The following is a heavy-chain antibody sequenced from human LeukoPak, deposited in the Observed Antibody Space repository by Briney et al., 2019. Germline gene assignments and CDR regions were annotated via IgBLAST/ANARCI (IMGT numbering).Heavy chain of an antibody. D-gene: IGHD3-9*01. Sequence: KASETLSLTCAVYGGSFSGYYWSWIRQPPGKGLEWIGEINHSGSTNYNPSLKSRATISVDTSKNQFSLKLSSVTAADTAVYYCARGQLLRYFDWLRYGMDVWGKGTTVTVSS. V-gene: IGHV4-34*01. CDR2: INHSGST. CDR3: ARGQLLRYFDWLRYGMDV. CDR1: GGSFSGYY. J-gene: IGHJ6*04.